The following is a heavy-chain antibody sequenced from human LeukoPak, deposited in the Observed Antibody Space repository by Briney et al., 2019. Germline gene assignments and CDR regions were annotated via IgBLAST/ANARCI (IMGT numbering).Heavy chain of an antibody. D-gene: IGHD6-13*01. CDR2: IKTDGSST. V-gene: IGHV3-74*01. CDR3: ARESGAAAPGL. CDR1: GFTFSSYW. J-gene: IGHJ4*02. Sequence: PGGSLRLSCAASGFTFSSYWMYWVRQAPGKGLVWASRIKTDGSSTGYADSVKGRFTISRDNAKNTLYLQMNSLRAEDTAVYYCARESGAAAPGLWGQGTLVTVSS.